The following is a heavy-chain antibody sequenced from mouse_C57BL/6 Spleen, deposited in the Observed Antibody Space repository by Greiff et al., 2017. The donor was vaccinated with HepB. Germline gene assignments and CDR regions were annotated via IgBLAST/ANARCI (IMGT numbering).Heavy chain of an antibody. V-gene: IGHV5-6*01. D-gene: IGHD2-3*01. Sequence: EVQLVESGGDLVKPGGSLKLSCAASGFTFSSYGMSWVRQTPDKRLEWVATISSGGSYTYYPDSVKGRFTISRDNAKNTLYLQMSSLKAEDTAMYYCASAYDGYPLAYWGQGTLVTVSA. CDR3: ASAYDGYPLAY. CDR1: GFTFSSYG. J-gene: IGHJ3*01. CDR2: ISSGGSYT.